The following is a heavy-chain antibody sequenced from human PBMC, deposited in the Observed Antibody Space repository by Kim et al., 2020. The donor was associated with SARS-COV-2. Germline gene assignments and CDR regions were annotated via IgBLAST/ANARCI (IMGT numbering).Heavy chain of an antibody. CDR2: INAGNGNT. J-gene: IGHJ4*02. D-gene: IGHD5-12*01. V-gene: IGHV1-3*01. CDR3: ARTTSGYWTFDY. CDR1: GYTFTSYA. Sequence: ASVKVSCKASGYTFTSYAMHWVRQAPGQRLEWMGWINAGNGNTKYSQKFQGRVTITRDTSASTAYMALSSLRSEDTAVYYCARTTSGYWTFDYWGQGTLVTVSS.